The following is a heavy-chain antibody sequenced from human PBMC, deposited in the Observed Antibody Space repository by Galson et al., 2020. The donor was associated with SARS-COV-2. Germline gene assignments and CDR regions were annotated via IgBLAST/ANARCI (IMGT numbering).Heavy chain of an antibody. V-gene: IGHV4-31*02. Sequence: SETLSLTCSVSGGSISSGAHFWSWIRQLPGKGLEWIGYIHSSGSTYYYPSLESRVTMSVDTSENKFSLLMNSMSAADTAVYYCARGGGCTSTSCFAGGFDFWGQGALVTVFS. D-gene: IGHD2-2*01. CDR1: GGSISSGAHF. J-gene: IGHJ4*02. CDR3: ARGGGCTSTSCFAGGFDF. CDR2: IHSSGST.